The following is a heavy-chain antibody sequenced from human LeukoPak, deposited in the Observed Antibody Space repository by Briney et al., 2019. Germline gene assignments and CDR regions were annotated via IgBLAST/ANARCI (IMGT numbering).Heavy chain of an antibody. V-gene: IGHV1-2*02. CDR2: INPNSGGT. J-gene: IGHJ4*02. D-gene: IGHD3-10*01. CDR3: ARVFGELWSTLDY. CDR1: GYTFTGYD. Sequence: GTSVKVSCKASGYTFTGYDMHWVRQAPGQGLEWMGWINPNSGGTNYAQKFQGRVTMTRDTSISTAYMELSRLRSDDTAVYYCARVFGELWSTLDYWGQGTLVTVSS.